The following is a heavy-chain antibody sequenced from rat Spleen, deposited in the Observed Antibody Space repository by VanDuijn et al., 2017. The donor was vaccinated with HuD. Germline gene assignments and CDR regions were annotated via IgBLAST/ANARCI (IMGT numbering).Heavy chain of an antibody. CDR1: GITFTNYW. CDR3: ARQGYSSYLDY. CDR2: ISYEGSST. Sequence: EVQLVESGGGLVQPGGSLKLSCVASGITFTNYWMTWIRQAPKKGLEWVASISYEGSSTYYGDSVKGRFTIARDNAKSTLYLQMNSLRSEDTATYYCARQGYSSYLDYWGQGVMVTGSS. V-gene: IGHV5-22*01. D-gene: IGHD1-2*01. J-gene: IGHJ2*01.